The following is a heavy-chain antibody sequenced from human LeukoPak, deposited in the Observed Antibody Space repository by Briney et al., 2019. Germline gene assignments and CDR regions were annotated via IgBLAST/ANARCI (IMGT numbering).Heavy chain of an antibody. CDR3: ARGELSYLRLLDC. J-gene: IGHJ4*02. D-gene: IGHD1-26*01. CDR1: GFTFSRNA. V-gene: IGHV3-74*01. CDR2: ISSDVSST. Sequence: GGSPRLSCAASGFTFSRNAMSWVRQPPGKGLVWVSRISSDVSSTSYADSVKGRFTISRDNAKNTLYLQMNSLRAEDTAVYYCARGELSYLRLLDCWGQGTLVTVSS.